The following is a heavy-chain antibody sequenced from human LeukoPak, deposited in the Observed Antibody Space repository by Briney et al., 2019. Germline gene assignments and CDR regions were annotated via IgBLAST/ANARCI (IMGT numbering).Heavy chain of an antibody. CDR3: ARVRGAYCGGDCYSNDY. D-gene: IGHD2-21*01. Sequence: PGGSLRLSSAASGFTFSSYWMSWVRQAPGKGLEWVANIKQDGSEKYYVDSVKGRFTISRDNAKNSLYLQMNSLRAEDTAVYYCARVRGAYCGGDCYSNDYWGQGTLVTVSS. CDR1: GFTFSSYW. CDR2: IKQDGSEK. V-gene: IGHV3-7*01. J-gene: IGHJ4*02.